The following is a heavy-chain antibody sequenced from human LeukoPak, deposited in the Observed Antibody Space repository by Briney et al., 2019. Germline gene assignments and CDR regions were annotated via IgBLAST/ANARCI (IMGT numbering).Heavy chain of an antibody. D-gene: IGHD3-10*02. CDR1: GFTFSSYA. CDR2: INGSGGRT. J-gene: IGHJ6*04. V-gene: IGHV3-23*01. Sequence: GGSLRLSCAASGFTFSSYAMSWVRQAPGKGLEWVSSINGSGGRTYYADSVKGQFTISRDNSKNTLYLQMNSLRAEDTAVYYCAELGITMIGGVWGKGTTVTISS. CDR3: AELGITMIGGV.